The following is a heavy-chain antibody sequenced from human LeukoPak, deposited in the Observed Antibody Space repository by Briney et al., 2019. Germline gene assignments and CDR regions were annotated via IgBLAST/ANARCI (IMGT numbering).Heavy chain of an antibody. J-gene: IGHJ4*02. V-gene: IGHV3-21*01. CDR2: ISSSSRYI. CDR3: ARDDRSSGYYFFVETRRNYYFDY. CDR1: GFTFSSYS. Sequence: PGGSLRLSCAASGFTFSSYSMNGVRQARGKGREGVSSISSSSRYIYHADSVKGRFTISRENAKNSLYLQMNSLRAEDTAVYYCARDDRSSGYYFFVETRRNYYFDYWGQGTLVTVSS. D-gene: IGHD3-22*01.